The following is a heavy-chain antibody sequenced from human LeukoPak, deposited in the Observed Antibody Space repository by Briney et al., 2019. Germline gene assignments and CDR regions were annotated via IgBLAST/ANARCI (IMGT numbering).Heavy chain of an antibody. D-gene: IGHD1-1*01. V-gene: IGHV1-2*02. CDR1: GYTFITYY. CDR3: ARGDWNDVTLAPDFDY. J-gene: IGHJ4*02. CDR2: ISPNSGGA. Sequence: ASALVSHKASGYTFITYYMHWVRQPPGQGREWMGWISPNSGGANDAQKFQGSVTMTRDTSISTAYMELRRLRSDNTAVYYWARGDWNDVTLAPDFDYWGQGTLVTVSS.